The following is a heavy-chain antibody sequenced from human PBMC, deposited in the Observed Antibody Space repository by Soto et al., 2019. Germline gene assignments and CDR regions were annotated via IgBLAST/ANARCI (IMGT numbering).Heavy chain of an antibody. CDR2: INPDRGET. J-gene: IGHJ4*02. CDR3: ASAAVIATAALDF. Sequence: ASVKVSCKASGYTFSGFYIHWVRQAPGQGLEWMGGINPDRGETNSAQKVQGRVTMTEDTSIITAYMELSRLTSDDTAVYYCASAAVIATAALDFWGQGTQVTVSS. CDR1: GYTFSGFY. D-gene: IGHD2-21*01. V-gene: IGHV1-2*02.